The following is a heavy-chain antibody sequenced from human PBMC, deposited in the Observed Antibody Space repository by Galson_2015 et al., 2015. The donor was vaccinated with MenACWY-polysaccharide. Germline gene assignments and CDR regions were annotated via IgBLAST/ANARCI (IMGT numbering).Heavy chain of an antibody. CDR1: GFSLSTSGVG. J-gene: IGHJ6*02. CDR2: IYWDDDK. Sequence: PALVKPTQTLTLTCTFSGFSLSTSGVGVGWIRQPPGKALEWLALIYWDDDKRYSPSLKSRLTITKDTSKNQVVLTMTNMDPVDTATYYCAHRLRRGQRYYYYGMDVWGQGTTVTVSS. V-gene: IGHV2-5*02. CDR3: AHRLRRGQRYYYYGMDV.